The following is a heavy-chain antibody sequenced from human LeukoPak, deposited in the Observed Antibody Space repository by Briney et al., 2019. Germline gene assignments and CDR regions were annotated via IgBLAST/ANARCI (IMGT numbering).Heavy chain of an antibody. CDR3: ARGSPPIGNY. CDR1: GFTFSSYE. Sequence: LRLSCAASGFTFSSYEMNWVRQPPGKGLEWIGSIYYSGSTYYNPSLKSRVTISVDTSKNQFSLKLSSVTAADTAVYYCARGSPPIGNYWGQGTLVTVSS. CDR2: IYYSGST. D-gene: IGHD1-26*01. V-gene: IGHV4-39*07. J-gene: IGHJ4*02.